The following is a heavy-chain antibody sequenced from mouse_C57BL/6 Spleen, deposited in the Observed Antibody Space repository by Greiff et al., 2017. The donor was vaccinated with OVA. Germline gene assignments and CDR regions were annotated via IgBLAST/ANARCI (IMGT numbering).Heavy chain of an antibody. V-gene: IGHV1-55*01. D-gene: IGHD1-1*01. J-gene: IGHJ2*01. Sequence: QVQLQQPGAELVKPGASVKMSCKASGYTFTSYWITWVKQRPGQGLEWIGDIYPGSGSTNYTEKFKSKATLTVDTSSSTAYMQLSSLTSEDYAVCYCASREAVVDTKDLDYWGQGTTLTVSS. CDR3: ASREAVVDTKDLDY. CDR2: IYPGSGST. CDR1: GYTFTSYW.